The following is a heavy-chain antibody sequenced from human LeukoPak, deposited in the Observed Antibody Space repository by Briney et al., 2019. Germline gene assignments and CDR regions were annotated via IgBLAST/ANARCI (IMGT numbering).Heavy chain of an antibody. D-gene: IGHD3-10*01. J-gene: IGHJ4*02. V-gene: IGHV3-30*18. CDR2: ISYDGSNK. CDR3: AKGWRFGELSDFDY. CDR1: GFTFSSYG. Sequence: GGSLRLSCAASGFTFSSYGMHWVRQAPGKGLEWVALISYDGSNKYYADSVKGRFTISRDNSKNTLYLQMNSLRAEDTAVYYCAKGWRFGELSDFDYWGQGTLVTVSS.